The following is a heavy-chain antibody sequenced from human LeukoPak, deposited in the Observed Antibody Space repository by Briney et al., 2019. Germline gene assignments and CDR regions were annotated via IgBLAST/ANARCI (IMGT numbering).Heavy chain of an antibody. J-gene: IGHJ5*02. CDR2: IKSKTDGGTT. D-gene: IGHD2-15*01. Sequence: PGGSLRLSCAASGFTFSNAWMSWVRQAPGKGLEWVGRIKSKTDGGTTDYAAPVKGRFTISRDDSKNTLYLQMNSLRAEDTAVYYCARSSDCSGGSCPDNWFDPWGQGTLVTVSS. CDR3: ARSSDCSGGSCPDNWFDP. V-gene: IGHV3-15*01. CDR1: GFTFSNAW.